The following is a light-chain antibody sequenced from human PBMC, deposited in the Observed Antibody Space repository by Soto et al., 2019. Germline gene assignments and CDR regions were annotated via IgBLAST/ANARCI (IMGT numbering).Light chain of an antibody. CDR2: GAS. V-gene: IGKV3-20*01. CDR3: HQCGNSWWT. Sequence: EVVLTQSPNTLSLSPGESATLSCRASQAASSTYLVWYQQKPGLAPRLLIYGASSRAPGISDRFSGSGSGTDFTLTISRLEPEDFAVYYCHQCGNSWWTFGEGTKVEIK. J-gene: IGKJ1*01. CDR1: QAASSTY.